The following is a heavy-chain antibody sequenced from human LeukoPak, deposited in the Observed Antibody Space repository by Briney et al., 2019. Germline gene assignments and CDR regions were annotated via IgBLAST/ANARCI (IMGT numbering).Heavy chain of an antibody. Sequence: GGSLRLSCAASGFTVSSNYMSWVRQAPGKGLEWVSVIYSGGSTYYADSVKGRFTISRDNSKNTLYLQMNSLRAEDTAVYYCAKEYYYGSGSRNPWGQGTLVTVSS. CDR2: IYSGGST. J-gene: IGHJ5*02. CDR3: AKEYYYGSGSRNP. V-gene: IGHV3-66*01. D-gene: IGHD3-10*01. CDR1: GFTVSSNY.